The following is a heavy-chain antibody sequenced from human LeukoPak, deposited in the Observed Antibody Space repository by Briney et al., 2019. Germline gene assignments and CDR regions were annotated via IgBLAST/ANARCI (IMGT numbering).Heavy chain of an antibody. CDR2: IYYSGST. J-gene: IGHJ5*02. D-gene: IGHD2-15*01. CDR3: ASTPEIYCSGGSCYSGWGWFDP. V-gene: IGHV4-59*01. CDR1: GGSLSSYY. Sequence: PSEALSLTCTVCGGSLSSYYWSWMRQPPGKGREGVGYIYYSGSTNYNPSLKSRVTISVDTSKNQFSLKLTSMTAADTAVYYCASTPEIYCSGGSCYSGWGWFDPWGQGTLVTVSS.